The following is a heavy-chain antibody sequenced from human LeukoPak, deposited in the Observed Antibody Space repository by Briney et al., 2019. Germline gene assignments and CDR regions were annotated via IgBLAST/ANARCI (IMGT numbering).Heavy chain of an antibody. CDR3: ASSYGDYTHNWFDP. CDR1: GFTFSSYW. J-gene: IGHJ5*02. D-gene: IGHD4-17*01. Sequence: GGSLRLSCAASGFTFSSYWMHWVRQAPGKGLVWVPRINSDGSSTSYADSVKGRFTISRDNAKNTLYLQMNSLRAEDTAVYYCASSYGDYTHNWFDPWGQGTLVTVSS. CDR2: INSDGSST. V-gene: IGHV3-74*01.